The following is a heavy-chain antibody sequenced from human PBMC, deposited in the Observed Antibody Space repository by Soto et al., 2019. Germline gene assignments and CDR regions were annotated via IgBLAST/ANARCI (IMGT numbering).Heavy chain of an antibody. CDR1: GFTFSSYA. J-gene: IGHJ4*02. Sequence: QVQLVESGGGVVQPGRSLRLSCAASGFTFSSYAMHWVRQAPGKGLEWVAVISYDGSNKYYADSVKGRFTISRDNSKNTLYLQMNSLRAEDTAVYYCARVYGRWIAAVVDYWGQGTLVTVSS. CDR2: ISYDGSNK. V-gene: IGHV3-30-3*01. CDR3: ARVYGRWIAAVVDY. D-gene: IGHD6-13*01.